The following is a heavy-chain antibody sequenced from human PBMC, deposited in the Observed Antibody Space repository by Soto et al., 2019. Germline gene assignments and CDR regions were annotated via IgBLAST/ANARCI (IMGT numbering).Heavy chain of an antibody. CDR1: GGSISSYY. D-gene: IGHD1-26*01. V-gene: IGHV4-59*01. Sequence: SETLSLTCTVSGGSISSYYWSWIRQPPGKGLEWIGNIYYSGSTNYSPSLKSRVTLSVDTSKNQFSLKLSSVTAADTAVYYCARGLVGASTKIWWFDPWGQGTLVTVSS. J-gene: IGHJ5*02. CDR3: ARGLVGASTKIWWFDP. CDR2: IYYSGST.